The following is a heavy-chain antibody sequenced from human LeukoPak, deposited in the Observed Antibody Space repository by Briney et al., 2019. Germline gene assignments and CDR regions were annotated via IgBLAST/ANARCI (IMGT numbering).Heavy chain of an antibody. CDR1: GYTFTGYY. J-gene: IGHJ4*02. V-gene: IGHV1-2*02. Sequence: ASVKVSCKASGYTFTGYYMHWARQAPGQGLEWMGWINPNSGGTNYAQKFQGRVTMTRDTSISTAYMELSRLRSDDTAVYYCARRLSRLSHQFDYWGQGILVIVSS. D-gene: IGHD2/OR15-2a*01. CDR2: INPNSGGT. CDR3: ARRLSRLSHQFDY.